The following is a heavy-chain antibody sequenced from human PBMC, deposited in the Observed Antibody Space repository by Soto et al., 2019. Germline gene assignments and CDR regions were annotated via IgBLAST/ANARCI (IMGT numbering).Heavy chain of an antibody. D-gene: IGHD3-10*02. CDR3: ASVFGELLSNYYDGMDV. V-gene: IGHV1-69*06. CDR1: GGTFSSYA. CDR2: IIPIFGTA. Sequence: SVKVSCKASGGTFSSYAISWVRQAPGQGLEWMGGIIPIFGTANYAQKFQGRVTITADKSTSTAYMELSSLRSEDTAVYYCASVFGELLSNYYDGMDVWGQGTKVTFSS. J-gene: IGHJ6*02.